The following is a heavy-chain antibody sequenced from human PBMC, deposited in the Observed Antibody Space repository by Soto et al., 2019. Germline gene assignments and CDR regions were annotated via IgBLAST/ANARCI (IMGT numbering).Heavy chain of an antibody. J-gene: IGHJ6*01. D-gene: IGHD6-13*01. CDR1: GFTFSSYA. V-gene: IGHV3-23*01. Sequence: GGSLRLSCAASGFTFSSYAMSWVRQAPGKGLEWVSAISGSGGSTYYADSVKGRFTISRDNSKNTLYLQMNSLRAEDTAVYYCAKSLLYQLLXYIAAAGEYYYYYGMDVWGQGTTVTVSS. CDR2: ISGSGGST. CDR3: AKSLLYQLLXYIAAAGEYYYYYGMDV.